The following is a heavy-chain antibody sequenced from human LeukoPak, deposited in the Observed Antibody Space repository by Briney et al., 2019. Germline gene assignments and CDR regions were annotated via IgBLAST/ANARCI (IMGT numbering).Heavy chain of an antibody. V-gene: IGHV4-59*08. Sequence: PSETLSLTCTVSGPSIRSYFWSWIRQPPGKGLEWIGYIYYSGSTNYNPSLKSRVTISVDTSKNQFSLKLSSVTAADTAVYYCARVGTPGGWFDYWGQGTLVTVSS. CDR1: GPSIRSYF. CDR3: ARVGTPGGWFDY. J-gene: IGHJ4*02. D-gene: IGHD4-23*01. CDR2: IYYSGST.